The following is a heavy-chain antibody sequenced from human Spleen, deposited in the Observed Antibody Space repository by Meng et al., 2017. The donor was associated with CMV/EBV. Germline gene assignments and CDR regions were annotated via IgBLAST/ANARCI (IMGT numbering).Heavy chain of an antibody. CDR3: ARLTEVCSSTSCYTSFDY. CDR1: KFTFSDFW. Sequence: GESLKISCAASKFTFSDFWMSWVRQAPGKGLEWVGFIRSKAYGGTTEYAASVKGRFTISRDDSKSIAYLQMNSLKTEDTAVYYRARLTEVCSSTSCYTSFDYWGQGTLVTVSS. CDR2: IRSKAYGGTT. D-gene: IGHD2-2*02. V-gene: IGHV3-49*04. J-gene: IGHJ4*02.